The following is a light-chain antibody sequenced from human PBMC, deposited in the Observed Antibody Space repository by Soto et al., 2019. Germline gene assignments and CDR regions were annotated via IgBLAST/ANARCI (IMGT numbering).Light chain of an antibody. CDR2: DAS. CDR1: QSISSW. V-gene: IGKV1-5*01. CDR3: QQYNSYSPWT. Sequence: DIQLTQSTSTLSASVGDRVTITWGVSQSISSWLAWYQQKPGNAPKRLIYDASSLESGVPARFSGSGSGTEFTLTISSLQPDDFATYYCQQYNSYSPWTFGQGTKVDIK. J-gene: IGKJ1*01.